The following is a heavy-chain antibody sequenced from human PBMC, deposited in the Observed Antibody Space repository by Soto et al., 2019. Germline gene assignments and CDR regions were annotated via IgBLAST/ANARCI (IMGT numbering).Heavy chain of an antibody. CDR2: ILHDGSAE. V-gene: IGHV3-30*03. Sequence: PGGSLRFSCAASGFTFTNYDMHWVRQAPGKGLEWMALILHDGSAEYYADSVKGRFTISRDNSKNTLYLQMNSLRAEDTAVYYCARSRDGYSFYFYYGMDGWGQGTTVTVSS. J-gene: IGHJ6*02. CDR1: GFTFTNYD. D-gene: IGHD4-4*01. CDR3: ARSRDGYSFYFYYGMDG.